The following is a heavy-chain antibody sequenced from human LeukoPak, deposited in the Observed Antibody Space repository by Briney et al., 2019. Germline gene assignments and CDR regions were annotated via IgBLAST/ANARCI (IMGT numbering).Heavy chain of an antibody. Sequence: PSETLSLTCTVSGGSISSGGYYWSWIRQHPGKGLEWIGYIYYSGSTYYNPSLKSRVTISVDTPKNQFSLKLSSVTAADTAVYYCARDRLRNWFDPWGQGTLVTVSS. CDR2: IYYSGST. V-gene: IGHV4-31*03. CDR3: ARDRLRNWFDP. CDR1: GGSISSGGYY. J-gene: IGHJ5*02. D-gene: IGHD4-17*01.